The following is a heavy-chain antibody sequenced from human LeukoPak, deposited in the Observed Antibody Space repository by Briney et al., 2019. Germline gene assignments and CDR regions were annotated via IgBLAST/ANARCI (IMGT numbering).Heavy chain of an antibody. Sequence: PSQTLSLTCTVSGGSINSGDYYWSWIRQTPGKGLEWIGYIYYSGSTYYNPSLKSRVTITIETSKNQFSLKLTSVTAADTAIYYCARMKKYVAHGDSNWFDPWGQGTLVTVSS. D-gene: IGHD3-10*01. CDR3: ARMKKYVAHGDSNWFDP. CDR1: GGSINSGDYY. J-gene: IGHJ5*02. CDR2: IYYSGST. V-gene: IGHV4-30-4*01.